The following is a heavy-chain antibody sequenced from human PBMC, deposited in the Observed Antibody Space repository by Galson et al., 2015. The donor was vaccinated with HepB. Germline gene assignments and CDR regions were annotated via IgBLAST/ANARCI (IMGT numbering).Heavy chain of an antibody. CDR3: ARPTGEFGAFDI. V-gene: IGHV4-59*01. CDR2: IYHNGYT. CDR1: GGSISSYY. D-gene: IGHD7-27*01. J-gene: IGHJ3*02. Sequence: ETLSLTCTVSGGSISSYYWSWIRQPPGKGLEWIGYIYHNGYTNYNPSLKSRVTISVDTSKNQFSLKLRSVTAADSAIYYCARPTGEFGAFDIWGQGTMVTVSS.